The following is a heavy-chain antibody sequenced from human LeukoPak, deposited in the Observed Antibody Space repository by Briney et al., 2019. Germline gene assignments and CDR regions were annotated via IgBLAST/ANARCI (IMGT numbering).Heavy chain of an antibody. V-gene: IGHV1-69*06. D-gene: IGHD6-13*01. CDR3: ASLGIAAAGTSYGWFDP. CDR2: IIPIFGTA. J-gene: IGHJ5*02. Sequence: GSSVKVSCKASGGTFSSYAISWVRQAPGQGLEWTGGIIPIFGTANYAQKFQGRVTITAGKSTSTAYMELSSLRSEDTAVYYCASLGIAAAGTSYGWFDPWGQGTLVTVSS. CDR1: GGTFSSYA.